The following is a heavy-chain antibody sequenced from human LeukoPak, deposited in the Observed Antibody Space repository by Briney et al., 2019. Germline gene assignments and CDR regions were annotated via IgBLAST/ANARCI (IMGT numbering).Heavy chain of an antibody. CDR1: GGSISSYD. V-gene: IGHV4-59*12. J-gene: IGHJ3*02. D-gene: IGHD2-15*01. Sequence: SETLSLTCSVSGGSISSYDWSWIRQPPGKGLKWIGYFSYIRSTNYNPSLKSRVTMSVDTSKNQLSLKLNSVTAADTAVYYCARVGDGWRAAFDIWGQGTMVTVSS. CDR2: FSYIRST. CDR3: ARVGDGWRAAFDI.